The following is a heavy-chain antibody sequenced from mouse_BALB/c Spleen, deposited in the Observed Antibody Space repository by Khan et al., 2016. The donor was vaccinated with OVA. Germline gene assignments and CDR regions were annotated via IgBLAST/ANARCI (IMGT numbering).Heavy chain of an antibody. Sequence: VQLQESGAELAKPEASVKMSCKASGYTFTSYWMHWVKQRPGQGLEWIGYINPTTDYTEYNQIFKDKATLTADKSSSTAYMQLSSLTSEDSAVYYCVNHGSSSAWFTYWGQGTLVTVSA. CDR1: GYTFTSYW. J-gene: IGHJ3*01. V-gene: IGHV1-7*01. CDR3: VNHGSSSAWFTY. D-gene: IGHD1-1*01. CDR2: INPTTDYT.